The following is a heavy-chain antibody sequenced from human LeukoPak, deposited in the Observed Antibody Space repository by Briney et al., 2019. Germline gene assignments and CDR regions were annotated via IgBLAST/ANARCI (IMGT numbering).Heavy chain of an antibody. J-gene: IGHJ6*04. Sequence: GGSLRLSCAASEFTFDDYAMHWVRQAPGKGLEWVSLISGDGGSTYYADSVKGRFTISRDNSKNSLYLQMNSLRTEDTALYYCAKDIGDYLTTDVWGKGTTVTVSS. CDR2: ISGDGGST. D-gene: IGHD4-17*01. V-gene: IGHV3-43*02. CDR3: AKDIGDYLTTDV. CDR1: EFTFDDYA.